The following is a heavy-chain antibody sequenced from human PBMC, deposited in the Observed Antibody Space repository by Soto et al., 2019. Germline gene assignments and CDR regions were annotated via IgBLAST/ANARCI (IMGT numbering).Heavy chain of an antibody. CDR3: AIVRHHREVAGQYRSWELLEFNY. Sequence: QVQLVQSGAEVKKPGSSVKVSCKASGGTFSSYAISWVRQAPGQGREWMGGIIPIFGTAKYAQKFQGRVTITADETTSTDYMELSSLRSEDTAVYYCAIVRHHREVAGQYRSWELLEFNYWGQGTLATVSS. D-gene: IGHD1-26*01. CDR1: GGTFSSYA. V-gene: IGHV1-69*01. J-gene: IGHJ4*02. CDR2: IIPIFGTA.